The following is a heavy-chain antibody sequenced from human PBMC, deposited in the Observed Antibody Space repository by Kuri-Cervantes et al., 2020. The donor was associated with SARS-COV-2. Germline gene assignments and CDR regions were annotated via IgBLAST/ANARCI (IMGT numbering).Heavy chain of an antibody. CDR2: IYSGGST. J-gene: IGHJ4*02. CDR1: GFTFSSYS. CDR3: ARKYNSGWYVFDL. V-gene: IGHV3-53*01. Sequence: GGSLRLSCTASGFTFSSYSMTWVRQAPGKGLEWVSVIYSGGSTYYAASVKGRFTISRDKSKNTLYLQMNNLRAEDTAMYYCARKYNSGWYVFDLWGQGTPVTVSS. D-gene: IGHD6-19*01.